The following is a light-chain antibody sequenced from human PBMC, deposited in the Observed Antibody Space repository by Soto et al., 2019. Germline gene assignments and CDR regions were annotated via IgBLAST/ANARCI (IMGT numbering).Light chain of an antibody. CDR1: QSVSRY. Sequence: EIVLTQSPATLSLSPGERATLSCRASQSVSRYLAWYQQKPGQAPRLLIYDASNRATGIPARFSGSGSGTDFTLSISSLEPEEFAVYYCQQRINWPLTFGASTQVEI. CDR3: QQRINWPLT. CDR2: DAS. J-gene: IGKJ4*01. V-gene: IGKV3-11*01.